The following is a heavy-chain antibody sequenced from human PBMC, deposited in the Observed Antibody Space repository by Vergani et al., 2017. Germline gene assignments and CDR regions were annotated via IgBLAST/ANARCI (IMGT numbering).Heavy chain of an antibody. Sequence: QVQLVQSGAEVKKPGSSVKVSCKASGGTFSSYAISWVRQAPGQGLEWMGRIIPIFGTANYAQKFQGRVTITADESTSTAYMELSSLRSEDTAVYYCARGRLYCSSTSCYYYYYYYMDVWGKGTTVTVSS. V-gene: IGHV1-69*18. CDR1: GGTFSSYA. J-gene: IGHJ6*03. CDR3: ARGRLYCSSTSCYYYYYYYMDV. CDR2: IIPIFGTA. D-gene: IGHD2-2*01.